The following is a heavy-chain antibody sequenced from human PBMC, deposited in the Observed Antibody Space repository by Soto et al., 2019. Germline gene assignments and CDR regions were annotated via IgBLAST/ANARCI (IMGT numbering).Heavy chain of an antibody. Sequence: GGSLRLSCAASGFTFSSYGMHWVRQAPGKGLEWVAVIWYDGSNKYYADSVKGRFTISRDNSKNTLYLQMNSLRAEDTAVYYCARALAYCGGDCYRYYYYGMDVWGQGTTATVSS. V-gene: IGHV3-33*01. CDR2: IWYDGSNK. D-gene: IGHD2-21*02. J-gene: IGHJ6*02. CDR3: ARALAYCGGDCYRYYYYGMDV. CDR1: GFTFSSYG.